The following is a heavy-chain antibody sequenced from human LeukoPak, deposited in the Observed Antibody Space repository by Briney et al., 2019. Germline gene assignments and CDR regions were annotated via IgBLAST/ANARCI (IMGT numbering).Heavy chain of an antibody. CDR1: GYTFTSHD. Sequence: ASVKVSCKASGYTFTSHDINWVRQATGQGLEWMGWMNPNSGNTGYAQKFQGRVTFTRNTSISTAYMELSSLRSEDTAVYYCARGIDFWSGYYMDVWGKGTTVTASS. D-gene: IGHD3-3*01. V-gene: IGHV1-8*03. J-gene: IGHJ6*03. CDR2: MNPNSGNT. CDR3: ARGIDFWSGYYMDV.